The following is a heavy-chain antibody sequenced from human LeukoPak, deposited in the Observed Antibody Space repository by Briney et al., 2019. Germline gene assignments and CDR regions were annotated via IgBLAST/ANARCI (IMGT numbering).Heavy chain of an antibody. V-gene: IGHV1-2*02. Sequence: GAPVRVSCKPSESTFTDYYMNRGRRALEQGLGWWGGSNPNSGGTKYAQKFQGRVTMTRDTSIRTAYMELSSLRSDDTAFYYCARAPPNSGSYYRLHSWFDPWGQGALVTVSS. CDR2: SNPNSGGT. CDR1: ESTFTDYY. CDR3: ARAPPNSGSYYRLHSWFDP. J-gene: IGHJ5*02. D-gene: IGHD3-10*01.